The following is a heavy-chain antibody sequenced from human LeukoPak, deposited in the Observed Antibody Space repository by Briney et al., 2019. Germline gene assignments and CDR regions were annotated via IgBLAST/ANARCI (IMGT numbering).Heavy chain of an antibody. V-gene: IGHV1-18*01. CDR3: ARVYYYDSSGYFDY. Sequence: GASVKVSCKASGYTFTSYGISWVRQAHGQGLEWMGWISAYNGNTNYAQKLQGRVTMTTDTSTSTAYMELRSLRSDDTAVYYCARVYYYDSSGYFDYWGQGTLVTVSS. CDR2: ISAYNGNT. J-gene: IGHJ4*02. D-gene: IGHD3-22*01. CDR1: GYTFTSYG.